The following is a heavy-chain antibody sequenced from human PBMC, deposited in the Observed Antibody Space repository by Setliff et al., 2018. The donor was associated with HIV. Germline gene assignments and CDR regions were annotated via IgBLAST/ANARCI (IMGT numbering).Heavy chain of an antibody. CDR1: GGSISSSSYY. CDR2: IYYSGST. D-gene: IGHD3-22*01. Sequence: SETLSLTCTVSGGSISSSSYYWGWIRQPPGKGLEWIGSIYYSGSTYYNPSLKSRVTISVDTSKNQFSLKLSSVTAADTAVYYCARLYRFSSGYSLGGFDYWGREPWSPSPQ. J-gene: IGHJ4*02. V-gene: IGHV4-39*01. CDR3: ARLYRFSSGYSLGGFDY.